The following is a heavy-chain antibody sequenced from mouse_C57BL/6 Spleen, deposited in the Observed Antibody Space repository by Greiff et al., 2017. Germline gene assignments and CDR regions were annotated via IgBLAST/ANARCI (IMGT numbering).Heavy chain of an antibody. CDR1: GYSITSGYY. V-gene: IGHV3-6*01. CDR3: AWYGGYYGYFDV. J-gene: IGHJ1*03. CDR2: ISYDGSN. Sequence: EVQLVQSGPGLVKPSQSLSLTCSATGYSITSGYYWKWIRQFPGNKLEWMGYISYDGSNNYNPSLKNQITITRDTSEDQFFLKLNSVTTEDTATYYCAWYGGYYGYFDVWGTGTTVTVSS. D-gene: IGHD1-1*02.